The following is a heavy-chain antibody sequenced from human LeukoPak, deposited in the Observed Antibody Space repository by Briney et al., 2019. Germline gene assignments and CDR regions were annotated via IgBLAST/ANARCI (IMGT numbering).Heavy chain of an antibody. CDR2: INWNGGST. V-gene: IGHV3-20*04. D-gene: IGHD2-15*01. CDR1: GFTFDDYG. Sequence: PGGSLRLSCAASGFTFDDYGMSWVRQAPGKGLEWVSGINWNGGSTGYADSVKGRFTISRDNAKNSLYLQMNSLRAEDTALYYCARRGYCSGGSCYSGVFDYWGQGTLVTISS. J-gene: IGHJ4*02. CDR3: ARRGYCSGGSCYSGVFDY.